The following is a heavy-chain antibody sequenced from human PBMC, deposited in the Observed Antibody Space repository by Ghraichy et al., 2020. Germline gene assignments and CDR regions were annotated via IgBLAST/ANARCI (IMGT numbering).Heavy chain of an antibody. D-gene: IGHD3-10*01. CDR1: GGSISNYY. Sequence: SETLSLTCTVSGGSISNYYWSWSRQPPGKELEWIAYIYYSGSTNYNPPLKSRVTISVDTSNNQFSLRLSSLTAADTAVYYCARHRWVVRGFAQGTDSWFDPWCQGTLVTVSS. CDR2: IYYSGST. J-gene: IGHJ5*02. CDR3: ARHRWVVRGFAQGTDSWFDP. V-gene: IGHV4-59*08.